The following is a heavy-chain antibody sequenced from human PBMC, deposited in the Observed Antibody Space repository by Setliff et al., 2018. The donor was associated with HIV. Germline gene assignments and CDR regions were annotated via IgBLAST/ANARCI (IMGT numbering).Heavy chain of an antibody. D-gene: IGHD5-12*01. V-gene: IGHV3-48*03. J-gene: IGHJ4*02. CDR2: ISRDGDTI. Sequence: PGGSLRLSCAASGFTFSSYEMNWVRQAPGKGLEWLSYISRDGDTIYYADSVKGRFTISRDNAKNSLYLQMNSLRAEDTAMYYCARDWRSGYDLNFDYWGQGTLVTVSS. CDR1: GFTFSSYE. CDR3: ARDWRSGYDLNFDY.